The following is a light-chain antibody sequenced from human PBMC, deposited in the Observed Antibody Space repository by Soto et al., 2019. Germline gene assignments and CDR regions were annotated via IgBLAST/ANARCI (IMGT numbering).Light chain of an antibody. J-gene: IGKJ1*01. CDR2: GAS. V-gene: IGKV3-20*01. CDR3: QQYDTFPRT. Sequence: EIVLTQSPGTLSLSPGDRATLSCRASQSLGSNYLAWYQQKRGQAPRLLIYGASNRATDIPDRFSGSGSGTEFALTITRLEPADFAVYFCQQYDTFPRTFGQGTKVEIQ. CDR1: QSLGSNY.